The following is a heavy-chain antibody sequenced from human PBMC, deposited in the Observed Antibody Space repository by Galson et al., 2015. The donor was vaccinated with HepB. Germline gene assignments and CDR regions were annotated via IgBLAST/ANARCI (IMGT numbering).Heavy chain of an antibody. CDR1: GFTFSNYW. V-gene: IGHV3-7*01. CDR2: IKPDGREK. D-gene: IGHD3-9*01. J-gene: IGHJ4*02. Sequence: SLRLSCAVFGFTFSNYWMSWVRQAPGKGLEWVANIKPDGREKYYLDSVKGRFTISRDNARNSLYLQMNSLGAEDTAVYYCTRDIPQTGYLDYWGQGALVTVSS. CDR3: TRDIPQTGYLDY.